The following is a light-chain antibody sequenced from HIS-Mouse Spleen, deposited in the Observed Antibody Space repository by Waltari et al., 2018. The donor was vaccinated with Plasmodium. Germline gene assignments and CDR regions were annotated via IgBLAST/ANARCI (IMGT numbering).Light chain of an antibody. CDR1: SGSVSTSYY. V-gene: IGLV8-61*01. CDR3: VLYMGSGISYV. Sequence: QTVVTQEPSFSVSPGGTVTLTCGLSSGSVSTSYYPSWYQQTPGQAPRTLNYSTNTRSSGVPDRFSGSILGNKAALTSTGAQADDESDYYCVLYMGSGISYVFGTGTKVTVL. CDR2: STN. J-gene: IGLJ1*01.